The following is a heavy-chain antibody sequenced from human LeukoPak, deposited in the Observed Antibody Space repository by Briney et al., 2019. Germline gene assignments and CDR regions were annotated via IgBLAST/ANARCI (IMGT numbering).Heavy chain of an antibody. Sequence: GGSLRLSCAASGFTFSTYDMHWVRQAPGKGLEWVAVISYDGSDKYYADSVKGRFTISRDNSKNTLYLQMNSLRPEDAAMYYCARALRYYSDSSGYAFDYWGQGTLVTVSS. CDR2: ISYDGSDK. V-gene: IGHV3-30*03. J-gene: IGHJ4*02. CDR1: GFTFSTYD. D-gene: IGHD3-22*01. CDR3: ARALRYYSDSSGYAFDY.